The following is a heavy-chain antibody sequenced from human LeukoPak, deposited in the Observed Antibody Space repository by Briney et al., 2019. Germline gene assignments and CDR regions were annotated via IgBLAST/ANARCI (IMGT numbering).Heavy chain of an antibody. D-gene: IGHD3-22*01. CDR3: VGVNYYGTSLGFV. V-gene: IGHV2-70*11. CDR2: IDWDDDK. Sequence: SGPTLVNPTQTLTLTCTFSGFSLSTRGMCVSWIRQPPGKALEWLARIDWDDDKYYSTSLKTRLTISKDTSKNQVVLTVTNMDPVDTATYYCVGVNYYGTSLGFVWGQGTLVTVSS. J-gene: IGHJ4*02. CDR1: GFSLSTRGMC.